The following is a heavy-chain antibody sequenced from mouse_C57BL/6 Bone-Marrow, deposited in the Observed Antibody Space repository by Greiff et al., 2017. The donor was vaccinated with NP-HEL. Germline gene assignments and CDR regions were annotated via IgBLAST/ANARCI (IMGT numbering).Heavy chain of an antibody. V-gene: IGHV5-16*01. CDR2: INYDGSST. CDR1: GFTFSDYY. D-gene: IGHD1-1*01. Sequence: EVKLVESEGGLVQPGSSMKLSCTASGFTFSDYYMAWVRQVPEKGLEWVANINYDGSSTYYLDSLKSRFIISRDNAKNILYLQMSSLKSEDTATYYGAREDTTEWHFDVWGTGTTVTVSS. J-gene: IGHJ1*03. CDR3: AREDTTEWHFDV.